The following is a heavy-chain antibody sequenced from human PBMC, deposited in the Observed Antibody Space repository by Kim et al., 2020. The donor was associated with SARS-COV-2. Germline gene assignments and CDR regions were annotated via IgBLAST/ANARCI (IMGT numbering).Heavy chain of an antibody. CDR1: GFTFSNYA. V-gene: IGHV3-23*01. CDR3: ARGLVGYSSTWADYFDS. Sequence: AGSLRLSCAASGFTFSNYAMGWVRQAPGKGLDWVSFISVGGSTYYADSVKGRFSISRDTSKNTVYLQMNSLSADDTAIYYCARGLVGYSSTWADYFDSWGLGTLVTVSS. CDR2: ISVGGST. D-gene: IGHD6-13*01. J-gene: IGHJ4*02.